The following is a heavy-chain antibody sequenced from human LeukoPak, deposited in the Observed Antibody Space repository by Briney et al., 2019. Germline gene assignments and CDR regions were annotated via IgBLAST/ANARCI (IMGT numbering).Heavy chain of an antibody. J-gene: IGHJ4*02. CDR2: INPNSGGT. CDR3: ARVTGSGSYTIDY. Sequence: GASVKVSCKASGYTFTGYYMHWGRQAPGQGLEWRGWINPNSGGTNYAQKFQGRVTMTRDTSISTAYMELSRLRCDDTAVYYCARVTGSGSYTIDYWGQGTLVTVSS. V-gene: IGHV1-2*02. D-gene: IGHD3-10*01. CDR1: GYTFTGYY.